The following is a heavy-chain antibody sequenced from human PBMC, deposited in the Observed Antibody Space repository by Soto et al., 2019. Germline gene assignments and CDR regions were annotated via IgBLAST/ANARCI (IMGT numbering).Heavy chain of an antibody. D-gene: IGHD5-12*01. CDR1: GDTFNDYY. CDR3: ARESGGATATLDYYYFYMDV. CDR2: INPNGGVT. Sequence: QVQLVQSGAEVKKPGASVTVSCRSSGDTFNDYYIHWVRQAPGQGLEWMGWINPNGGVTKYAQKVQGWVSMTRDTSIRPVYMHLSRLRSDDTAVYYCARESGGATATLDYYYFYMDVWGTGTTVTVSS. J-gene: IGHJ6*03. V-gene: IGHV1-2*04.